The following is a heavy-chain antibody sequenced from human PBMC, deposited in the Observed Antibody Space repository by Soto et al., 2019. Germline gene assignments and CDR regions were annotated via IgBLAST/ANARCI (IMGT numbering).Heavy chain of an antibody. CDR2: ISGNGGTT. V-gene: IGHV3-23*01. CDR3: AKDRGGFTNGWEFFDS. Sequence: EVVLLESGGGLVQPGGSLRLSCEVSGFAFSFYSMSWVRQAPGKGLEWVASISGNGGTTYYAASGKGRFTFSRDNSKNTLYLQMNNLRGEDTAVYHCAKDRGGFTNGWEFFDSWGQGTLVTVSS. J-gene: IGHJ4*02. CDR1: GFAFSFYS. D-gene: IGHD3-10*01.